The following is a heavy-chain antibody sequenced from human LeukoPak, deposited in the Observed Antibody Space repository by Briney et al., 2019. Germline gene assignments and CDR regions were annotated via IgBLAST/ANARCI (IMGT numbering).Heavy chain of an antibody. CDR1: GYSISSGYY. J-gene: IGHJ4*02. D-gene: IGHD6-13*01. Sequence: SETLSLTCTVSGYSISSGYYWGWIRQPPGKGLEWIGSIYHSGRTFYNPSLKSRVTISVDTSKNQFSLKLSSVTAADTAVYYCARRYSSSWYEPYYFDYWGQGTLVTVSS. CDR3: ARRYSSSWYEPYYFDY. CDR2: IYHSGRT. V-gene: IGHV4-38-2*02.